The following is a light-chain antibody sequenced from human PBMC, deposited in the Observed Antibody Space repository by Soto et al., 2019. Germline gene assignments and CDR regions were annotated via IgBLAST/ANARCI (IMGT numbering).Light chain of an antibody. J-gene: IGLJ2*01. CDR3: GTWDTTLSVVV. CDR2: EDH. CDR1: TSNIGNNH. Sequence: QSALTQPPSVSAAPGQKVTISCSGATSNIGNNHVSWYQQLPGTAPKLLIYEDHNRPSGIPDRFSGSRSGTSATLGITGLQPGDEADYYCGTWDTTLSVVVFGGGTKVTVL. V-gene: IGLV1-51*02.